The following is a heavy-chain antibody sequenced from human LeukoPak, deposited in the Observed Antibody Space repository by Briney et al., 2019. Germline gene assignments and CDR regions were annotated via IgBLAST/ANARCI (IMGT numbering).Heavy chain of an antibody. Sequence: GESLKISCKGSGYSFTSYWIGWVRQMPGKGLEWMGIIYPGDSDTRYSPSFQGQVTISADKSISTAYLQWSSLKASDTATYYCARRKGGYCSGGSCPYGAFDIWGQGTMVTVSS. CDR1: GYSFTSYW. D-gene: IGHD2-15*01. V-gene: IGHV5-51*01. J-gene: IGHJ3*02. CDR2: IYPGDSDT. CDR3: ARRKGGYCSGGSCPYGAFDI.